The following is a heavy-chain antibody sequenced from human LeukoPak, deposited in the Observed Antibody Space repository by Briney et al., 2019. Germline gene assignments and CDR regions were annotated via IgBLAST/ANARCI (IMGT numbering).Heavy chain of an antibody. D-gene: IGHD3-10*01. CDR3: AARASYYYGSGIDY. CDR2: IYYSGST. CDR1: GGSISSGGYY. Sequence: SQTLSLTCTVSGGSISSGGYYWSWIRQHPGKGLEWIGYIYYSGSTYYNPSLKSRVTISVDTSKNQFSLKLSSVTAADTAVYYWAARASYYYGSGIDYWGQGTLVTVSS. J-gene: IGHJ4*02. V-gene: IGHV4-31*03.